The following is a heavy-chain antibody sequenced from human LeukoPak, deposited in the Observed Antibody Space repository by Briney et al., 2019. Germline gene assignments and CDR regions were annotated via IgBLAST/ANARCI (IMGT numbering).Heavy chain of an antibody. D-gene: IGHD2-2*03. CDR1: GFTFSSYA. CDR3: ARDWIGKTSINWFDP. V-gene: IGHV3-30-3*01. J-gene: IGHJ5*02. CDR2: ISYDGSNK. Sequence: GGSLRLSCAASGFTFSSYAMHWVRQAPGKGLEWVAVISYDGSNKYYADSVKGRFTISRDNSKNTLYLQMNSLRAEDTAVYYCARDWIGKTSINWFDPWGQGTLVTVSS.